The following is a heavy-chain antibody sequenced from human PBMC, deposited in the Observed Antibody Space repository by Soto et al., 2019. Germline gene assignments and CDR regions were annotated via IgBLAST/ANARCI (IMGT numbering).Heavy chain of an antibody. V-gene: IGHV3-48*03. J-gene: IGHJ4*02. D-gene: IGHD1-7*01. Sequence: EVQLVESGGGLVQPGGSLRLSCAASGFTFSSYEMNWVRQAPGKGLEWVSYISTSGSTMNYADSVKGRFTISRDNAKYSLYLQMNSLRVEDTAVYYCAEDLTGITGGWGQGTLVTVSS. CDR2: ISTSGSTM. CDR3: AEDLTGITGG. CDR1: GFTFSSYE.